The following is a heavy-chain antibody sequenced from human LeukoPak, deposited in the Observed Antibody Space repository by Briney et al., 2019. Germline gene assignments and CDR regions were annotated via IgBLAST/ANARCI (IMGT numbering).Heavy chain of an antibody. V-gene: IGHV4-59*01. D-gene: IGHD3-3*01. Sequence: TSETLSLTCTVSGGSISSYYWSWIRQPPGKGLEWIGYIYYSGSTNYNPSLKSRVTISVDTSKNQFSLKLSSVTAADTAAYYCARDIGAYYGMDVWGQGTTVTVSS. CDR2: IYYSGST. J-gene: IGHJ6*02. CDR3: ARDIGAYYGMDV. CDR1: GGSISSYY.